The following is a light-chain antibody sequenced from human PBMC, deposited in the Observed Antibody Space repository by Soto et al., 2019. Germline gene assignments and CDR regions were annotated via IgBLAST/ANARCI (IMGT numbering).Light chain of an antibody. CDR2: DVI. CDR3: SSYRSTSTLCV. V-gene: IGLV2-14*01. J-gene: IGLJ1*01. Sequence: QSVLTQPASVSGSPGQSITISCTGNSSDVGGYNYVSWYQQHPGKAPKVVIYDVINRPAGVSNRFSGSKSGNTASLTISGLQAEDEADYYCSSYRSTSTLCVFGSGTKLTVL. CDR1: SSDVGGYNY.